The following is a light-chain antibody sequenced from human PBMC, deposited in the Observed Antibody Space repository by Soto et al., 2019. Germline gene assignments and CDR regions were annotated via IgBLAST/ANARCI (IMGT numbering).Light chain of an antibody. CDR3: SSYSSSPTHVV. CDR2: DVT. V-gene: IGLV2-14*03. Sequence: QSALTQPASVSGSPGRSVTISCTGSRSDVGDFNYVSWYQHLPGRAPKLIIYDVTNRPSGISYRFSASKSGRTASLTISGLQAEDEADYYCSSYSSSPTHVVFGGGTKLTVL. J-gene: IGLJ2*01. CDR1: RSDVGDFNY.